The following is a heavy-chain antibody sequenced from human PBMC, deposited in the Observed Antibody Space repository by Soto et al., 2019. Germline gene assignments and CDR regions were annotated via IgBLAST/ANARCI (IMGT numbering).Heavy chain of an antibody. V-gene: IGHV1-69*01. CDR2: IIPIFGTA. D-gene: IGHD3-3*01. Sequence: QVQLVQSGAEVKKPGSSVKVSCKASGGTFSSYAISWVRQAPGQGLEWMGGIIPIFGTANYAQKFQGRVTITSDESKSTAYMEISSLRSEDTAVYYCARVGRSYYDFWSGYANWFDPWGQGTLVTVSS. CDR1: GGTFSSYA. J-gene: IGHJ5*02. CDR3: ARVGRSYYDFWSGYANWFDP.